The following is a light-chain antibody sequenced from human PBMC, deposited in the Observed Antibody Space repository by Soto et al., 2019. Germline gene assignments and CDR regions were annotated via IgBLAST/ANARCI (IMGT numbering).Light chain of an antibody. CDR1: QGINGR. Sequence: DIQMTQSPSSVSASVGDRVTITCRASQGINGRLAWYQQKPGEPPKLLIYFSSSLQSGVPSRFRGSGSGTDFTLTISSLRAEDFATYYCQQAKSFPHTFGQGTMLEIK. J-gene: IGKJ2*01. CDR3: QQAKSFPHT. CDR2: FSS. V-gene: IGKV1-12*01.